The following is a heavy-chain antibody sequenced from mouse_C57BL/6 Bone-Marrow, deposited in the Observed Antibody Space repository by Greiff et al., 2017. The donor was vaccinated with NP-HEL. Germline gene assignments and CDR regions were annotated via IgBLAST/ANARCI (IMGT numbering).Heavy chain of an antibody. CDR3: TRYDYDGRFAY. D-gene: IGHD2-4*01. V-gene: IGHV1-15*01. CDR2: IDPETGGT. CDR1: GYTFTDYE. J-gene: IGHJ3*01. Sequence: VQLQQSGAELVRPGASVTLSCKASGYTFTDYEMHWVKQTPVHGLEWIGAIDPETGGTAYNQKFKGKAILTADKSSSTAYMELRSLTSEDSAVYYCTRYDYDGRFAYWGQGTLVTVSA.